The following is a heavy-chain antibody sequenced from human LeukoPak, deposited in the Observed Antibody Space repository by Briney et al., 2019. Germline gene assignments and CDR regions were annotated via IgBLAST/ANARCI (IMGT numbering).Heavy chain of an antibody. CDR3: ARVEDDYGDSSYDY. D-gene: IGHD4-17*01. Sequence: ASVKVSCKASGYTFTSYGISWVRQAPGQGLEWMGWISAYNGNTNHAQKLQGRVTMTTDTSTSTAYMELRSLRSDDTAVYYCARVEDDYGDSSYDYWGQGTLVTVSS. CDR2: ISAYNGNT. J-gene: IGHJ4*02. CDR1: GYTFTSYG. V-gene: IGHV1-18*01.